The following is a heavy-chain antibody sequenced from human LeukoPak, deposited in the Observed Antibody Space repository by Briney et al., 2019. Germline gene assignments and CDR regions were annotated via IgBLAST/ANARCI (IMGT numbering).Heavy chain of an antibody. CDR1: GGSFSGYY. J-gene: IGHJ4*02. V-gene: IGHV4-34*01. CDR2: INHSGST. CDR3: AIILPAPDYGDYERHY. Sequence: KPSETLSLTCAVYGGSFSGYYWSWIRQPPGKGLEWIGEINHSGSTNYNPSLKSRVTISVDTSKNQFSLKLSSVTAADTAVYYCAIILPAPDYGDYERHYWGQGTLVTVSS. D-gene: IGHD4-17*01.